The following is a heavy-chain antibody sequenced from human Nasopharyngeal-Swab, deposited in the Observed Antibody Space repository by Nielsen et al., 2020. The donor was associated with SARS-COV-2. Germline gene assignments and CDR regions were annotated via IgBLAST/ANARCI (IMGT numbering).Heavy chain of an antibody. V-gene: IGHV4-34*01. D-gene: IGHD1-26*01. J-gene: IGHJ4*02. CDR3: ARGPQGGSRRPYYFDY. CDR2: INHSGST. Sequence: WRRQVPGKGLEWIGEINHSGSTNYNPSLKSRVTISVDTSKNQFSLKLSSVTAADTAVYYCARGPQGGSRRPYYFDYWGQGTLVTVSS.